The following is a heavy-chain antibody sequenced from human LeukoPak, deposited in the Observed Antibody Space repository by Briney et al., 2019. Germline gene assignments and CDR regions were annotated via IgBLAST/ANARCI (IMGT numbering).Heavy chain of an antibody. Sequence: PGGSLRLSCAASGFTFSSYSMNWVRQAPGKGLEWVSSISSSSSYIYYADSVKGRFTISRDNAKNSLYLQMNSLRAEDTAVYYCATIGSDSSSWFGIGGDYWGQGTLVTVSS. CDR3: ATIGSDSSSWFGIGGDY. J-gene: IGHJ4*02. V-gene: IGHV3-21*01. D-gene: IGHD6-13*01. CDR2: ISSSSSYI. CDR1: GFTFSSYS.